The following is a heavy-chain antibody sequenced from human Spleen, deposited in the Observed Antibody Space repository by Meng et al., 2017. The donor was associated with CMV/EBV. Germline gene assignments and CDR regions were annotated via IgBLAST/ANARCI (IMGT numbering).Heavy chain of an antibody. CDR3: FGSGGS. J-gene: IGHJ5*01. D-gene: IGHD3-3*01. V-gene: IGHV3-23*01. Sequence: GESLKISCAASGFTFSSYAMSWVRQAPGKGLEWVSAISGSGGSTYYADSVKGRFTISRDNSKNTLYLQMNSLRVEDTAVYYCFGSGGSWGHGTLVTVSS. CDR2: ISGSGGST. CDR1: GFTFSSYA.